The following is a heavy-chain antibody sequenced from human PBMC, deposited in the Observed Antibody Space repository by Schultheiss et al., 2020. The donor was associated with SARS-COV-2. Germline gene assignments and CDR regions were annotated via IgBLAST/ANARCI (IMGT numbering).Heavy chain of an antibody. V-gene: IGHV1-8*01. CDR3: ARGWDRITIFGVVIKGPPDAFDI. D-gene: IGHD3-3*01. CDR1: GYTFTSYD. J-gene: IGHJ3*02. Sequence: ASVKVSCKASGYTFTSYDINWVRQATGQGLEWMGWMNPNSGNTGYAQKFQGRVTITRNTSISTAYMELSSLRSEDTAVYYCARGWDRITIFGVVIKGPPDAFDIWGQGTMVTVSS. CDR2: MNPNSGNT.